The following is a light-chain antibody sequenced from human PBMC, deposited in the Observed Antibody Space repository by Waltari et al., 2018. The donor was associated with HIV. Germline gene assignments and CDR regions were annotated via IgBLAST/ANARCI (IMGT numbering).Light chain of an antibody. CDR2: LGS. V-gene: IGKV2-28*01. CDR3: MQALQTPRT. CDR1: ESLLYDNGYNY. J-gene: IGKJ1*01. Sequence: DIVMTQSPDSLPVTPGEPASISCTSSESLLYDNGYNYLDWYVQKPGQSPQLLIYLGSHRASGVPDRFSGSGSGTDFTLKISRVEAGDVGVYYCMQALQTPRTFGQGTKVEIK.